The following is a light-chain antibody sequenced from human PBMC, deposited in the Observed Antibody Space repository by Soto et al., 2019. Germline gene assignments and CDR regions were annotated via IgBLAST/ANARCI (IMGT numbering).Light chain of an antibody. V-gene: IGKV3-20*01. Sequence: EIVLTQSPGTLSLSPGERATLSCRASQSVSSSYLAWYQQKPGQAPRLLIYGASSRATGIPDRFSGSGSGTDVTLTISRLEPEDIAVYYCQKYSSSPPITFGQGTRLEIK. J-gene: IGKJ5*01. CDR2: GAS. CDR3: QKYSSSPPIT. CDR1: QSVSSSY.